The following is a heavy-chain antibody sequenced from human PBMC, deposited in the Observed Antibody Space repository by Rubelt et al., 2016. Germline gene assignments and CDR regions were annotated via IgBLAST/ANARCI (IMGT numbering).Heavy chain of an antibody. CDR3: AHSPQPRVLLWMPAAFDI. D-gene: IGHD3-10*01. CDR1: GFSLSTSGVG. Sequence: QITLKESGPTLVKPTQTLTLTCTFSGFSLSTSGVGVGWIRQPPGKALEWLALIYWNDDKRYSPSLKSRLTITKDTSKNQVVLTMTNMDPVDTATYYCAHSPQPRVLLWMPAAFDIWGQGTMVTVSS. V-gene: IGHV2-5*01. J-gene: IGHJ3*02. CDR2: IYWNDDK.